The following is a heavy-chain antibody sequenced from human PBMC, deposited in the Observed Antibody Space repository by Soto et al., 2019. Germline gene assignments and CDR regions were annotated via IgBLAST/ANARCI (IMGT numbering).Heavy chain of an antibody. CDR3: AKLSGTTFH. D-gene: IGHD1-7*01. CDR1: GFTFSSYA. V-gene: IGHV3-23*01. Sequence: GGSLSLSCAASGFTFSSYAMSWVRQAPGKGLEWVSTINDSGGSTYNADSVKGRFTISRDNSKNTLYLQLNSLRVEDTAVYYCAKLSGTTFHWGQGTPVTVSS. CDR2: INDSGGST. J-gene: IGHJ4*02.